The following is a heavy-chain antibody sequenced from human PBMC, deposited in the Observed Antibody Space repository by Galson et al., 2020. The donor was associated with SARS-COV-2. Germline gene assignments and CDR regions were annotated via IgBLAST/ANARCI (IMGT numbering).Heavy chain of an antibody. CDR1: GFTFTSSA. V-gene: IGHV1-58*01. CDR3: AAPYCSGGSCYDAFDI. J-gene: IGHJ3*02. D-gene: IGHD2-15*01. CDR2: IVVGSGNT. Sequence: SVKVSCKASGFTFTSSAVQWVRQARGQRLEWIGWIVVGSGNTNYAQKFQERVTITRDMSTSTAYMELSSLRSEDTAVYYCAAPYCSGGSCYDAFDIWGQGTMVTVS.